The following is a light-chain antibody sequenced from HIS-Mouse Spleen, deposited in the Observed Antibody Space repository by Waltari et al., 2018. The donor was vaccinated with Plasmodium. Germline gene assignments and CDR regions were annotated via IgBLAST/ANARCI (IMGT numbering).Light chain of an antibody. CDR1: SGINVGTYR. CDR2: YKADSDK. J-gene: IGLJ3*02. Sequence: QAVLTQPSSLSASPGASASLTCTLRSGINVGTYRIYWYQQKPGSPPQYRPRYKADSDKQQGSGVPSRFSGSKDASANAGILLISGLQSEDEADYYCMIWHSSAWVFGGGTKLTVL. CDR3: MIWHSSAWV. V-gene: IGLV5-45*03.